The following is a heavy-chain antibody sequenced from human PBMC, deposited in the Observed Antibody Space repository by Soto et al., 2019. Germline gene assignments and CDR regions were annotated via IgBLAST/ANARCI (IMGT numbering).Heavy chain of an antibody. CDR2: IIPIFGTA. CDR1: GGTFSSSA. Sequence: QVQLVQSGAEVKKPGSSVKVSCKASGGTFSSSAISWVRQAPGQGLEWMGGIIPIFGTANYAQKFQGRVTITADESTSTAYMELSSLRSEDTAVYYCARVRGGDRHLYWYFDLWGRGTLVTVSS. CDR3: ARVRGGDRHLYWYFDL. D-gene: IGHD2-21*02. V-gene: IGHV1-69*01. J-gene: IGHJ2*01.